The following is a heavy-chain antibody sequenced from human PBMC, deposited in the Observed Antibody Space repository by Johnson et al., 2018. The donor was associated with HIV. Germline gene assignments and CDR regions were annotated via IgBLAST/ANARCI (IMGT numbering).Heavy chain of an antibody. CDR1: GFTFSSYA. V-gene: IGHV3-30-3*01. D-gene: IGHD6-13*01. Sequence: QVQLVESGGGVVQPGRSLRLSCAASGFTFSSYAMHWVRQAPGKGLEWVAVISYDGSNKYYADSVKGRFTISRDTSKNTLYLQMNSLRAEDTAVYYCASEIYRPRPSSSWYVGAFDIWGQGTMVTVSS. J-gene: IGHJ3*02. CDR3: ASEIYRPRPSSSWYVGAFDI. CDR2: ISYDGSNK.